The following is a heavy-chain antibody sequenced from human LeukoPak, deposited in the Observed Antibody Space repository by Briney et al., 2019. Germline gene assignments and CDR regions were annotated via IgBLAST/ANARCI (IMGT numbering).Heavy chain of an antibody. V-gene: IGHV4-61*02. Sequence: PSETLSLTCTVSGGSISSGSYYWSWIRQPAGKGLEWIGRIYTSGSTNYNPSLKSRVTISVDTSKNQFSLKLSSVTAADTAVYYCARQAMGGDCGGDCYGPPFWSFAFDIWGQGTMVTVSS. CDR3: ARQAMGGDCGGDCYGPPFWSFAFDI. D-gene: IGHD2-21*01. J-gene: IGHJ3*02. CDR1: GGSISSGSYY. CDR2: IYTSGST.